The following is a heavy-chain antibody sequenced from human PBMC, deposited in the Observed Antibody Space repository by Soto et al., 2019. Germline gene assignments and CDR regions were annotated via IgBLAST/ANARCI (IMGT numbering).Heavy chain of an antibody. Sequence: SETLSLTCTVSGGSISSGGYYWSWIRQHPGKGLEWIGYIYYSGSTYYNPSLKSRVTISADTSKNQLSLRLTSVTAADSAIYFCARESRPSRKLRTTYSFDHWGPGTLVTVSS. J-gene: IGHJ4*02. V-gene: IGHV4-61*08. CDR1: GGSISSGGYY. D-gene: IGHD2-15*01. CDR2: IYYSGST. CDR3: ARESRPSRKLRTTYSFDH.